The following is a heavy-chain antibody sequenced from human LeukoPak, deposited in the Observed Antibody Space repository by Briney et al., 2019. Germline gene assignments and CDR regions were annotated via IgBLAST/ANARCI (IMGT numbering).Heavy chain of an antibody. D-gene: IGHD3-10*01. J-gene: IGHJ6*02. CDR2: INHSGST. V-gene: IGHV4-34*01. CDR3: AGGVGAYGSGSYYPAPLGMDV. Sequence: SETLSLTCAVYGGSFSGYYWSWIRQPPGKGLEWIGEINHSGSTNYNPSLKSRVTISVDTSKNQFSLKLSSVTAADTAVYYCAGGVGAYGSGSYYPAPLGMDVWGQGTTVTVSS. CDR1: GGSFSGYY.